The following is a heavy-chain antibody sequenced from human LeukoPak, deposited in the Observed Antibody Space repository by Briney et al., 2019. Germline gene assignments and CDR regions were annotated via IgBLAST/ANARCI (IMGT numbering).Heavy chain of an antibody. Sequence: SETLSLTCTVSGYSISSGYYWGWIRQPPGKGLEWIGSIYHSGSTYYNPSLKSRVTISVGTSKNQFSLKLSSVTAADTAVYYCARDSYYYGSGSYGPMDVWGQGTTVTVSS. V-gene: IGHV4-38-2*02. CDR3: ARDSYYYGSGSYGPMDV. CDR1: GYSISSGYY. J-gene: IGHJ6*02. D-gene: IGHD3-10*01. CDR2: IYHSGST.